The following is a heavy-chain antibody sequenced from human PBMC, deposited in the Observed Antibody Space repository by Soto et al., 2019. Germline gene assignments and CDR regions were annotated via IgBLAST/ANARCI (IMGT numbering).Heavy chain of an antibody. CDR1: GYTFRNYG. Sequence: QVQLVQSGSEVKKPGASVRVTCKASGYTFRNYGISWVREAPGQGLEWMGWVSAYNRNSNYAQKFEDRFIMTADTATSTAYLELRGLRSDDTAIYYCARDRQWEPFLYWGQGTLVTVSS. D-gene: IGHD1-26*01. J-gene: IGHJ4*02. V-gene: IGHV1-18*01. CDR2: VSAYNRNS. CDR3: ARDRQWEPFLY.